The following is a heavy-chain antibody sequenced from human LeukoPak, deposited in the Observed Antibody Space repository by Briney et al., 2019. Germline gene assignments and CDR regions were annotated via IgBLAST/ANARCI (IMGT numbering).Heavy chain of an antibody. CDR3: ARSGYKYGADALDI. CDR1: GGSISSYY. J-gene: IGHJ3*02. CDR2: IYYSGST. Sequence: SETLSLTCTVSGGSISSYYWTWIRQPPGKGLEWIGYIYYSGSTNYNPSLKSRVTISVDTSKNKFSLKLSSVTAADTAVYYCARSGYKYGADALDIWGQGTMVTVSS. V-gene: IGHV4-59*01. D-gene: IGHD5-18*01.